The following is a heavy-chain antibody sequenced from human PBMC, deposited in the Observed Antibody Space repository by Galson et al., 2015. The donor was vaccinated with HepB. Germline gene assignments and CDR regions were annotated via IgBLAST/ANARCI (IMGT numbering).Heavy chain of an antibody. CDR3: ARDRYGDYGGGHYYYYGMDV. D-gene: IGHD4-17*01. Sequence: SLRLSCAASGFTFSSYSMNWVRQAPGKGLEWVSSISTSSSYTYYADSVKGRFTISRDNAKNSLYLQMNSLRAEDTAVYYCARDRYGDYGGGHYYYYGMDVWGQGTTVTVSS. CDR2: ISTSSSYT. J-gene: IGHJ6*02. CDR1: GFTFSSYS. V-gene: IGHV3-21*01.